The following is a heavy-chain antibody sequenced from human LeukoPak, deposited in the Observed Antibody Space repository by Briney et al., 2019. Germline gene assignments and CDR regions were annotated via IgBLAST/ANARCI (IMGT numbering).Heavy chain of an antibody. CDR3: ARVRKRWPQSKYYFDY. J-gene: IGHJ4*02. Sequence: SETLSLTCAVYGGSFSGYYWSWIRQPPGKGLEWIGEINHSGSTNYSPSLKSRVTISVDTSKNQFSLKLSSVTAADTAVYYCARVRKRWPQSKYYFDYWGQGTLVTVSS. V-gene: IGHV4-34*01. D-gene: IGHD5-24*01. CDR1: GGSFSGYY. CDR2: INHSGST.